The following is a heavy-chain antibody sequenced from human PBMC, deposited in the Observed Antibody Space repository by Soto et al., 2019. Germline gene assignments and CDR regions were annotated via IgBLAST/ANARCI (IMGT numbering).Heavy chain of an antibody. Sequence: SETLSLTCTVYGGSFSCHFWSWVRQPPGKGLEWIGEVSHSGNTKYYPSLKSRVTISVDSSKNQISLKLTSVTAADTAVYYCARAKFESTGWHQFDNWGQGTLVTVSS. V-gene: IGHV4-34*01. J-gene: IGHJ4*02. CDR3: ARAKFESTGWHQFDN. CDR2: VSHSGNT. D-gene: IGHD6-19*01. CDR1: GGSFSCHF.